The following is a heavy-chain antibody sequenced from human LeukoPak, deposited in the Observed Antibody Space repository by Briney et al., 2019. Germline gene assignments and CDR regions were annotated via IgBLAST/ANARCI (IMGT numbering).Heavy chain of an antibody. CDR2: IYYSGST. CDR3: ARNGLGGIVIVPALYDY. J-gene: IGHJ4*02. Sequence: SETLSLTCTVSGGSISSSRYYWGWLRQPPGKGLEWIGSIYYSGSTYYNPSLKSRVTISVDTSKNQFSLKLSSVTAADTAVYYCARNGLGGIVIVPALYDYWGQGTLVTVSS. D-gene: IGHD2-2*01. V-gene: IGHV4-39*01. CDR1: GGSISSSRYY.